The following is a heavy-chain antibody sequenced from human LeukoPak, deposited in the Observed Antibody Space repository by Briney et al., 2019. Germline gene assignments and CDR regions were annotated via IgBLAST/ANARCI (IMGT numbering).Heavy chain of an antibody. CDR1: GYTFTGYY. CDR2: INPNSGGT. Sequence: EASVKVSCKASGYTFTGYYMHWVRQAPGQGLEWMGWINPNSGGTNYAQKFQGRVTMTRDTSISTAYMELSRLRSDDTAVYYCARSSLSAYYYMDVWGKGTTVTVSS. CDR3: ARSSLSAYYYMDV. D-gene: IGHD3-16*02. V-gene: IGHV1-2*02. J-gene: IGHJ6*03.